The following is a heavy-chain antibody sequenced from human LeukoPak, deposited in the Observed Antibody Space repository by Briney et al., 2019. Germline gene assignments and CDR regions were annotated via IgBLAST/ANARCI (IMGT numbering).Heavy chain of an antibody. D-gene: IGHD3-10*01. CDR1: GFTFSQHW. V-gene: IGHV3-7*01. J-gene: IGHJ3*02. Sequence: GGSLRLSCVASGFTFSQHWMSWVRQAPGKGLEWVANIEVDGNERNYGVSAKGRFTISRDNSKNVLSLQMNNLKAEDTAVYFCARERTGFGSRGFAFDSWGQGTTVAVSS. CDR2: IEVDGNER. CDR3: ARERTGFGSRGFAFDS.